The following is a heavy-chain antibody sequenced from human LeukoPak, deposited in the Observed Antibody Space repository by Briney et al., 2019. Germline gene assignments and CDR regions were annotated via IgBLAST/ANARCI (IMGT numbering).Heavy chain of an antibody. CDR3: ATPPPSVTAILTAFDI. CDR2: IYTSGST. CDR1: GGSISSYY. Sequence: PSQTLSLTCTVSGGSISSYYWSWIRQPAGKGLEWIGRIYTSGSTNYNPSLKSRVTMSVDTSKNQFSLKLSSVTAADTAVYYCATPPPSVTAILTAFDIWGQGTMVTVSS. D-gene: IGHD2-21*02. J-gene: IGHJ3*02. V-gene: IGHV4-4*07.